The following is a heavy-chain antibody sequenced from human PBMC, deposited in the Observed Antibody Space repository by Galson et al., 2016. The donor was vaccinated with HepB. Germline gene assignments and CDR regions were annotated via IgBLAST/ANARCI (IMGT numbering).Heavy chain of an antibody. J-gene: IGHJ4*02. Sequence: SVKVSCKASGFTFTRSAVQWVRQGRGQRLEWIGWIVVGSGNTNYAQKFQERVTIIRDMSTSTAYMELSSLRSEDTAVYYCTAGGNDFWSGTSVNPMDYWGQGTLVTVSS. D-gene: IGHD3-3*01. CDR2: IVVGSGNT. CDR3: TAGGNDFWSGTSVNPMDY. CDR1: GFTFTRSA. V-gene: IGHV1-58*01.